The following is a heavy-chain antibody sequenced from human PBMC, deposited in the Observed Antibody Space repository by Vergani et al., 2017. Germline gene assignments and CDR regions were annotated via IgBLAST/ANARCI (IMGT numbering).Heavy chain of an antibody. Sequence: QVQLQESGPGLVKPSQTLSLTCTVSGGSISSGSYYWSWIRQPAGKGLEWIGRIYTSGSTNYNPSLKSRVTISVDTSKNQFSLKLSSVTAADTAVYYCARVTGSLFDYWGQGTLVTVSS. CDR1: GGSISSGSYY. D-gene: IGHD3-10*01. CDR2: IYTSGST. CDR3: ARVTGSLFDY. J-gene: IGHJ4*02. V-gene: IGHV4-61*02.